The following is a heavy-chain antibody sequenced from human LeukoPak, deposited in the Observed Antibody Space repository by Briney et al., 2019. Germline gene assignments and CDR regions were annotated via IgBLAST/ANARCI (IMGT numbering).Heavy chain of an antibody. D-gene: IGHD1-14*01. Sequence: SQTLSLTCAISGDSVSSKSVAWNWIRQSPSRGLECLGRTYYRSKWYNDYAVSVKSRITISPDTSKNQFSLQLNSVTPEDTAVYYRARDRMTGDNWFDPWGQGTLVTVSS. J-gene: IGHJ5*02. CDR3: ARDRMTGDNWFDP. CDR1: GDSVSSKSVA. CDR2: TYYRSKWYN. V-gene: IGHV6-1*01.